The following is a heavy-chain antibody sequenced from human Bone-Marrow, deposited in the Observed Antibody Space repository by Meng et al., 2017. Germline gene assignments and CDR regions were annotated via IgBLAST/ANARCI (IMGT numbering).Heavy chain of an antibody. V-gene: IGHV4-30-4*01. Sequence: QVQLQESGPGLVKPSQTLSLTCTVSGGSISSADYYWSWIRQPPGKGLEWIGYIYYSGSTYYNPSLKSRVTISVDTSKNQFSLKMSSVTAADTAVYYCARRPEWLGYFDYWGQGTLVTVSS. CDR1: GGSISSADYY. CDR3: ARRPEWLGYFDY. J-gene: IGHJ4*02. D-gene: IGHD3-3*01. CDR2: IYYSGST.